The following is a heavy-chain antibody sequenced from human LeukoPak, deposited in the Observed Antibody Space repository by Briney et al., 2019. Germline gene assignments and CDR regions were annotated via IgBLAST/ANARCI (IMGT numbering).Heavy chain of an antibody. Sequence: GRCLRLSCATAGFTVSTSAIASVRQAPGKGLGWVAAMSYDGRKKYYADSVKGRFTIYRHTSKNTLYRQMKSLSAGHTAVYYCARPSRQHLASDFWGQGTLVTVSS. CDR1: GFTVSTSA. V-gene: IGHV3-30*04. D-gene: IGHD6-13*01. J-gene: IGHJ4*02. CDR3: ARPSRQHLASDF. CDR2: MSYDGRKK.